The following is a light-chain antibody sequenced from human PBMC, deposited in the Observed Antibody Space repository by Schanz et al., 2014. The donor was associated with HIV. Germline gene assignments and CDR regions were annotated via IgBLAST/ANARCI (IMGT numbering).Light chain of an antibody. CDR1: SSDVGSYNL. Sequence: QSVLTQPASVSGSPGQSITISCTGTSSDVGSYNLVSWYQQHPGKAPKLMIYEVSKRPSGVSNRFSGSKSGNTASLTISGLQAEDEADYYCSSFAGSNIPWVFGGGTKVTVL. CDR2: EVS. V-gene: IGLV2-14*02. J-gene: IGLJ3*02. CDR3: SSFAGSNIPWV.